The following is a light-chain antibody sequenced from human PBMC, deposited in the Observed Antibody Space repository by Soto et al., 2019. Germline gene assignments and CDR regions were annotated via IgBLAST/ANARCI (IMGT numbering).Light chain of an antibody. J-gene: IGLJ2*01. V-gene: IGLV2-8*01. CDR2: DVS. Sequence: QSALTQPPSASGSPGQSVTISCTGTSSDVGGYNYVSWYQQHPGKAPKVIIYDVSKRPSGVPDRFSGSKSGNTASLTVSGLQTEDEADYYCGSHAGSSAVFGGGTKLNVL. CDR1: SSDVGGYNY. CDR3: GSHAGSSAV.